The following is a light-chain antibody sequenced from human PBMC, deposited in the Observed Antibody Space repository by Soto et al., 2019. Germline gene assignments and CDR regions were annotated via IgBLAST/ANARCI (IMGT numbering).Light chain of an antibody. Sequence: QTVVTQSSSASASLGSSVKLTCTLSSGHSSYIIAWHHQQPGKAPRYLMKLEGSGSYNKGSGVPDRFSGSSSGADRYLTISILQCEDEANYYCETWDSNTRVFGGGTKLTVL. CDR2: LEGSGSY. V-gene: IGLV4-60*02. J-gene: IGLJ2*01. CDR3: ETWDSNTRV. CDR1: SGHSSYI.